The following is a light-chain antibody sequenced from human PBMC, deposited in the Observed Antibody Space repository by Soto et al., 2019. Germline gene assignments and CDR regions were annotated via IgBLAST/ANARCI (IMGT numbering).Light chain of an antibody. CDR1: QSVSSN. J-gene: IGKJ4*01. Sequence: ERVIAQAPATLSVSPGERDTLSCQASQSVSSNLAWYQQKPGQAPRLLIYGASTRATGIPARFSGSGSGTEFTLTISSLQSEDFAVYYCQQYNNWPRLTFGGGTKVDIK. CDR2: GAS. CDR3: QQYNNWPRLT. V-gene: IGKV3-15*01.